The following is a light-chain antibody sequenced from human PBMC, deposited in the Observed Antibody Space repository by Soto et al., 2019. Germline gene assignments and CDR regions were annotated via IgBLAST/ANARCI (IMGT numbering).Light chain of an antibody. CDR1: QSVNSN. J-gene: IGKJ5*01. CDR2: GAS. Sequence: EIVVSESPATLSLSQGERHTLSCRASQSVNSNLAWYQQKPGQAPRLLIYGASTRATGIPARFSGSGSGTEFTLTISSLQSEDFAVYYCQQYNNWPRTFGQGTDWRL. V-gene: IGKV3-15*01. CDR3: QQYNNWPRT.